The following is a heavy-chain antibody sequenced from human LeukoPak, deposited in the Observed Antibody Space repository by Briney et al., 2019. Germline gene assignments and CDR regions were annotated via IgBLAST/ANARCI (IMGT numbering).Heavy chain of an antibody. J-gene: IGHJ4*02. CDR1: GFTFSSYS. CDR3: ARRGAVAGTLYY. CDR2: ISSSSSYI. V-gene: IGHV3-21*01. Sequence: GGSLRLSCAASGFTFSSYSMNWVRQAPGKGLEWVSSISSSSSYIYYADSVKGRFTISRDSAKNSLYLQMNSLRAEDTAVYYCARRGAVAGTLYYWGQGTLVTVSS. D-gene: IGHD6-19*01.